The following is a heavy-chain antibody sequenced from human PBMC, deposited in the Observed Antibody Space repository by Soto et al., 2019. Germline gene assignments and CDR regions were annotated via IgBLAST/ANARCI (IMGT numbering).Heavy chain of an antibody. CDR1: GGSTSSYY. CDR3: ARDAPGAAPY. J-gene: IGHJ4*02. D-gene: IGHD6-13*01. V-gene: IGHV4-59*12. Sequence: SETLSLTCTVSGGSTSSYYWSWIRQPPGKGLEWIGYIYYSGSPNYNPSLKSRVTISIDTSKNQFSLKLSSVTAADTAVYYCARDAPGAAPYWGQGTLVTVSS. CDR2: IYYSGSP.